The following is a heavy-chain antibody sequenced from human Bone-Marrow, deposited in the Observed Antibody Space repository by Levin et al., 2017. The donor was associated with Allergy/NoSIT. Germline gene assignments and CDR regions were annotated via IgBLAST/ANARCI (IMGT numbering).Heavy chain of an antibody. CDR2: SYGAGST. Sequence: GGSLRLSCAASGFSVSSNYMSWVRQAPGKGLEWVSISYGAGSTHYADSVKGRFTISRDSFNNTLYLQMNSLRAEDTAVYYCASLGVVISGGSDGFFDYWGQGTLVTVSS. CDR3: ASLGVVISGGSDGFFDY. D-gene: IGHD3-3*01. V-gene: IGHV3-53*01. J-gene: IGHJ4*02. CDR1: GFSVSSNY.